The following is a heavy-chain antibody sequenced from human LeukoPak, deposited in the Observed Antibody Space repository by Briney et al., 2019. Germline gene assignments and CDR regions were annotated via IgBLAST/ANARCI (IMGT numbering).Heavy chain of an antibody. V-gene: IGHV3-21*01. CDR1: GFTFSSSG. D-gene: IGHD3-10*01. CDR3: ASSLTMIRRVLYYFDY. CDR2: ISSSSDYI. Sequence: PGGSLRLSCAASGFTFSSSGMNWVRQAPGKGLEWVSSISSSSDYIYYADLVKGRFTISRDNTKNSLYLQMNSLRAEDTAVYYCASSLTMIRRVLYYFDYWSQGTRVTVSS. J-gene: IGHJ4*02.